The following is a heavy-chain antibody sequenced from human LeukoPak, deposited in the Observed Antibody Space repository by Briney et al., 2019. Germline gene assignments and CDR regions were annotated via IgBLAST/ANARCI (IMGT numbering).Heavy chain of an antibody. D-gene: IGHD3-9*01. Sequence: GGSLRLSCAASGFTFSSYSMNWVRQAPGKGLEWVSSISSSSSYIYYADSVKGRFTISRDNAKNSLYLQMNSLRAEDTAVYYCARDPHSSLRYFDWRYFFDYWGQGTLVTVSP. CDR3: ARDPHSSLRYFDWRYFFDY. V-gene: IGHV3-21*01. CDR2: ISSSSSYI. CDR1: GFTFSSYS. J-gene: IGHJ4*02.